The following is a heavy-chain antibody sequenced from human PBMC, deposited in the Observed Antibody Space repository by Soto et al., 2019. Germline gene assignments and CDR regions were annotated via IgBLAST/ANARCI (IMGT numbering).Heavy chain of an antibody. CDR2: VIPILGMA. J-gene: IGHJ5*02. D-gene: IGHD2-2*01. Sequence: SVKVSCKASGGTFSSYAISWVRQAPGQGLEWMGRVIPILGMANYAQKFQGRVTITADKSPSTVYLEMSSLRFEDTAVYYFARGGAVVVPGAVDRHNWFDPWGQGTLVTVSS. V-gene: IGHV1-69*04. CDR1: GGTFSSYA. CDR3: ARGGAVVVPGAVDRHNWFDP.